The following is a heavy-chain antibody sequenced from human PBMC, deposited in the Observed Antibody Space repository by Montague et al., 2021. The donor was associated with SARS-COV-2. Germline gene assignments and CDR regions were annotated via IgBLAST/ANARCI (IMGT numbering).Heavy chain of an antibody. CDR1: GFTFSSYE. CDR3: ASDSSSFPLPGSAWFDP. Sequence: SLRLSCAASGFTFSSYEMNWVRQAPGKGLEWVSYISSSGSTIYYADSVKGRFTISRDNAKNSLYLQMNSLRAEDTAVYYCASDSSSFPLPGSAWFDPWGQGTLVTVSS. J-gene: IGHJ5*02. D-gene: IGHD6-13*01. CDR2: ISSSGSTI. V-gene: IGHV3-48*03.